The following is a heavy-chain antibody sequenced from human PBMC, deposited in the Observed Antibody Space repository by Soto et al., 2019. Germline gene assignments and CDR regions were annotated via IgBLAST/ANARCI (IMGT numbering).Heavy chain of an antibody. CDR2: INTAGSTK. CDR1: GFTFSNFE. CDR3: ARDPVGVDSTFFSDS. J-gene: IGHJ4*02. V-gene: IGHV3-48*03. D-gene: IGHD2-21*01. Sequence: PGGSLRLSCAASGFTFSNFEMHWVRQAPGKGLEWVSYINTAGSTKYYAESVKGRFTISRDNARNSLFPQMNSLRAEDTAVYYCARDPVGVDSTFFSDSWGQGTLVTVSS.